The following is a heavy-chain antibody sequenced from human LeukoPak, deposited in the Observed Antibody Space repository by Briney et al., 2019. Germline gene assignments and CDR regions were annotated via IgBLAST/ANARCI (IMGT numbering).Heavy chain of an antibody. J-gene: IGHJ6*03. CDR2: IYYSGST. Sequence: SETLSLTCTVSGGSISSYYWSWIRQPPGKGLEWIGYIYYSGSTNYNPSLKSRVTISVDTSKNQFSLKLSSVTAADTAVYYCTREGGIAAAAPYYYYYYMDVWGKGTTVTISS. D-gene: IGHD6-13*01. CDR1: GGSISSYY. V-gene: IGHV4-59*08. CDR3: TREGGIAAAAPYYYYYYMDV.